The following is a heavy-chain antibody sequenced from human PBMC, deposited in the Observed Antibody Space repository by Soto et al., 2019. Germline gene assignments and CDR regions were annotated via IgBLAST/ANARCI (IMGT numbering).Heavy chain of an antibody. J-gene: IGHJ4*02. Sequence: QVQLVESGGGVVQPGRSLRLSCAASGFSFNTYGMHWVRQAPGKGLEWVAGIWYDGSNKYYVDSVKGRCTISRDNSKNTLYLQMSSLRAEDTAVYYCAREIYRYCSGGSCSGVDYWGQGTLVSVSS. CDR2: IWYDGSNK. CDR3: AREIYRYCSGGSCSGVDY. V-gene: IGHV3-33*01. D-gene: IGHD2-15*01. CDR1: GFSFNTYG.